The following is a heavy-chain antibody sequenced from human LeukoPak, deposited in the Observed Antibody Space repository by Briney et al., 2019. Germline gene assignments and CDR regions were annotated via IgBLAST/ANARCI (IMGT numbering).Heavy chain of an antibody. J-gene: IGHJ4*02. D-gene: IGHD4-17*01. V-gene: IGHV3-49*04. CDR3: TRADGDYDHHFFDY. Sequence: PGGSLRLSCTASGFNFGDYGLSWVRQAPGKGLEWIGFIRRKANDGTKEYAASVKGRFTISRDDSKAIAYLQMNGLQTEDTALYYCTRADGDYDHHFFDYWGQGTLVTVSS. CDR1: GFNFGDYG. CDR2: IRRKANDGTK.